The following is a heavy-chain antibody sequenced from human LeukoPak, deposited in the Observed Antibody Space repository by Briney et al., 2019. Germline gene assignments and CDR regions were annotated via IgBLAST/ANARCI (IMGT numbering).Heavy chain of an antibody. V-gene: IGHV1-2*02. Sequence: ASVKVSCKASGYTFTGYFMHWVRQAPGQGLEWMGWINPNSGGTNCAQKFQGRVTMARDTSISTAYMELSTLRSDDTAVYYCARALPAAGPTFDYWGQGTLVTVSS. CDR2: INPNSGGT. J-gene: IGHJ4*02. D-gene: IGHD6-13*01. CDR3: ARALPAAGPTFDY. CDR1: GYTFTGYF.